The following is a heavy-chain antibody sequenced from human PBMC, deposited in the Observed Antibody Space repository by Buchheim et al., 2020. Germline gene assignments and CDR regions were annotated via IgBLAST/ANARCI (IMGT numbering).Heavy chain of an antibody. CDR3: AKVRHYCGGDCYYDYYGMDV. J-gene: IGHJ6*02. V-gene: IGHV3-30*18. CDR2: ISYDGSNK. Sequence: QVQLVESGGGVVQPGRSLRLSCAASGFTFSSYGMHWVRQAPGKGLEWVAGISYDGSNKYYADSVKGRFTISRDNSKNTLYLQMNSLRAEDTAVYYFAKVRHYCGGDCYYDYYGMDVWGQGTT. D-gene: IGHD2-21*02. CDR1: GFTFSSYG.